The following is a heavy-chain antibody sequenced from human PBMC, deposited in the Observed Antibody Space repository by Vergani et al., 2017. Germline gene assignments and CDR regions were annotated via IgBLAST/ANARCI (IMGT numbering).Heavy chain of an antibody. CDR3: AKDGRAARTDGAYMDV. J-gene: IGHJ6*03. CDR2: ISYDGSNK. D-gene: IGHD6-6*01. V-gene: IGHV3-30*18. Sequence: QVQLVESGGGVVQPGRSLRLSCAASGFTFSSYGMHWVRQAPGKGLEWVSVISYDGSNKYYADSVKGRFTISRDNSKNTLYLQMNSLRAEDTAVDYYAKDGRAARTDGAYMDVWGKGTTVIVSS. CDR1: GFTFSSYG.